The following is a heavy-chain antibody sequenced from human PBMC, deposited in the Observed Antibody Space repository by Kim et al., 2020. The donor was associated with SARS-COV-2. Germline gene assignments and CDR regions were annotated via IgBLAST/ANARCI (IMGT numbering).Heavy chain of an antibody. CDR3: ARDANTVTRSFDY. J-gene: IGHJ4*02. CDR1: GFTFSDYY. D-gene: IGHD4-17*01. V-gene: IGHV3-11*06. CDR2: ISSSSSYT. Sequence: GGSLRLSCAASGFTFSDYYMSWIRQAPGKGLEWVSYISSSSSYTNYADSVKGRFTISRDNAKNSLYLQMNSLRAEDTAVYYCARDANTVTRSFDYWGQGTLVTVSS.